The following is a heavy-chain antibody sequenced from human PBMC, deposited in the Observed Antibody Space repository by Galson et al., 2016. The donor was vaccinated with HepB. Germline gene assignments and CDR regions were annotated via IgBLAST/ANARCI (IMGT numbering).Heavy chain of an antibody. J-gene: IGHJ6*03. CDR1: GGSISGGVYS. CDR3: ARNAYAYYMDV. V-gene: IGHV4-30-2*01. Sequence: TLSLTCAVFGGSISGGVYSWSWNRQPPGKALEWIGTIYNSGNSYYNPSLNGRVTISMDRSSDQFSLNLTSVTAADTAVYYRARNAYAYYMDVWGKGTTVTVSS. CDR2: IYNSGNS. D-gene: IGHD2-2*01.